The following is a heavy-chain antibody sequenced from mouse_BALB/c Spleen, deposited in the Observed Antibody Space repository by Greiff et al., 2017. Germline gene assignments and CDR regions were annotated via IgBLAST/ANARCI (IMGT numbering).Heavy chain of an antibody. V-gene: IGHV2-9*02. CDR1: GFSLTSYG. Sequence: VQRVESGPGLVAPSQSLSITCTVSGFSLTSYGVHWVRQPPGKGLEWLGVIWAGGSTNYNSALMSRLSISKDNSKSQVFLKMNSLQTDDTAMYYCARDPGSSYQFAYWGQGTLVTVSA. J-gene: IGHJ3*01. CDR3: ARDPGSSYQFAY. CDR2: IWAGGST. D-gene: IGHD1-1*01.